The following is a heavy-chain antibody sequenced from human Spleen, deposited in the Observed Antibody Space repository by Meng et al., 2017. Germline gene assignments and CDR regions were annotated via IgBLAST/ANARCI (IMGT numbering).Heavy chain of an antibody. Sequence: VQLVESGGGVVQPGRSLRLSCAASRFIFRNYAMHWVRQAPGKGLEWVAVIAYDGSYKNYADSVKGRFTISRDNSKNTLYLQMDSLRAEDTAVYYCAKETSDSSAFYRYDIWGQGSLVTVSS. J-gene: IGHJ4*02. D-gene: IGHD3-22*01. CDR3: AKETSDSSAFYRYDI. CDR1: RFIFRNYA. CDR2: IAYDGSYK. V-gene: IGHV3-30-3*01.